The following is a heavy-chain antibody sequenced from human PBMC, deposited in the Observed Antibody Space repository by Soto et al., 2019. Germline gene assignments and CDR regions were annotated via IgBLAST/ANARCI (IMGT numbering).Heavy chain of an antibody. V-gene: IGHV1-2*04. CDR3: ARDSTTGWYYFDY. CDR2: INPNSGGT. J-gene: IGHJ4*02. D-gene: IGHD6-19*01. Sequence: ASVKVSCKASGYTFTGYYMHWVRQAPGQGLEWMGWINPNSGGTNYAQKFQGWVTMTRDTSISTAYMELSRLRSDDTAVYYCARDSTTGWYYFDYWGQGILVTVSS. CDR1: GYTFTGYY.